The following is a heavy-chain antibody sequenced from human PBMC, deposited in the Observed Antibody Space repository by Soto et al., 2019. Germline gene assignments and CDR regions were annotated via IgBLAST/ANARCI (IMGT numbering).Heavy chain of an antibody. CDR2: ISYDGSNK. CDR1: GFTFSSYA. V-gene: IGHV3-30-3*01. J-gene: IGHJ2*01. Sequence: QVQLVESGGGVVQPGRSLRLSCAASGFTFSSYAMHWVRQAPGKGLEWVAVISYDGSNKYYADSVKGRFTISRDNSKNTLYLQMNSLRAEDTAVYYCARDAPYYGGNSESFDLWGRGTLVTVSS. D-gene: IGHD4-17*01. CDR3: ARDAPYYGGNSESFDL.